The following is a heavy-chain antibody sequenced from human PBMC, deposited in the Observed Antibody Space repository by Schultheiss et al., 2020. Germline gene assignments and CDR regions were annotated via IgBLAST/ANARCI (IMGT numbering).Heavy chain of an antibody. Sequence: ASVKVSCKASGYTFTSYVMHWVRQAPGQRLEWMGWINAGNGNTKYSQEFQGRVTITRDTSASTAYMELNSLRAEDTAVYYCAKSKVAGWFDPWGQGTLVTVSS. CDR1: GYTFTSYV. CDR3: AKSKVAGWFDP. V-gene: IGHV1-3*01. J-gene: IGHJ5*02. CDR2: INAGNGNT.